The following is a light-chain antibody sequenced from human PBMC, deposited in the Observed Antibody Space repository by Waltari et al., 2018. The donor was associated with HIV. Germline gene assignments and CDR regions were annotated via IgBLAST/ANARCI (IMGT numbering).Light chain of an antibody. CDR1: QSISSY. J-gene: IGKJ4*01. CDR2: AAS. Sequence: DIQMTQSPSSLSASVGDRVTITCRASQSISSYLNWYQQKPGKAPKVLIYAASSLQSGVPSRFSGSGSGTDFTLTISSLLPEDCATYYCQQSYSSLLTFGGGTKVEIK. V-gene: IGKV1-39*01. CDR3: QQSYSSLLT.